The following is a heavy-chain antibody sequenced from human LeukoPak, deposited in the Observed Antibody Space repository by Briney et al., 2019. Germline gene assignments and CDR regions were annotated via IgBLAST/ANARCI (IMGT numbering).Heavy chain of an antibody. V-gene: IGHV1-24*01. J-gene: IGHJ4*02. D-gene: IGHD1-26*01. CDR3: AVGSLGNFDY. CDR1: GYTLTELS. Sequence: ASVTVSCTVSGYTLTELSMHWVRQAPGKGLEWMGGFDPEDGETIYAQKFQGRVTMTEDTSTDTAYMELSSLRSENTAVYYCAVGSLGNFDYWGQGTLVTVSS. CDR2: FDPEDGET.